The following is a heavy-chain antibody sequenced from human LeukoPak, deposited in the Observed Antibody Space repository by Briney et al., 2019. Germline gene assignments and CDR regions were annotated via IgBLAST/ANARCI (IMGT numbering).Heavy chain of an antibody. V-gene: IGHV3-23*01. CDR1: GFTFSSYA. CDR2: ISGSGGST. D-gene: IGHD6-25*01. Sequence: AGGSLRLSCAASGFTFSSYAMSWVRQAPGKGLEWVSAISGSGGSTYYADSVKGRFTISRDNSKNTLYLQMNSLRAEDAAVYFCAKNSGYSWQYFFDYWGQGTLVTVSS. CDR3: AKNSGYSWQYFFDY. J-gene: IGHJ4*02.